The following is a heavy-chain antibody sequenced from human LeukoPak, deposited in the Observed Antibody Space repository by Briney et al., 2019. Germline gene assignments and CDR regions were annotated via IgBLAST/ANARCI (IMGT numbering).Heavy chain of an antibody. V-gene: IGHV4-34*01. Sequence: SETLSLPCAVYGGSFRGYYWSWIRQPPGKGLEWIGEINHSGSTNYNPSLKSRVTISVDTSKNQFSLKLSSVTAADTAVYYCARWNFDYWGQGTLVTVSS. CDR3: ARWNFDY. CDR2: INHSGST. J-gene: IGHJ4*02. CDR1: GGSFRGYY.